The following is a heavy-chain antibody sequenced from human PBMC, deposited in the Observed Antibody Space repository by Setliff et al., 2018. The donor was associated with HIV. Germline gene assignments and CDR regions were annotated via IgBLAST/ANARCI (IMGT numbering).Heavy chain of an antibody. D-gene: IGHD3-22*01. Sequence: GESLKISCAASGFIFSNHGMHWVRQAPGKGLEWVAVISFDGSTKAYADSVKGRFTISRDNAKNSLYLQMNSLRAEDTAVYYCARGGVGSGYALDYWGQGTLVTVSS. CDR1: GFIFSNHG. J-gene: IGHJ4*02. CDR3: ARGGVGSGYALDY. CDR2: ISFDGSTK. V-gene: IGHV3-30*03.